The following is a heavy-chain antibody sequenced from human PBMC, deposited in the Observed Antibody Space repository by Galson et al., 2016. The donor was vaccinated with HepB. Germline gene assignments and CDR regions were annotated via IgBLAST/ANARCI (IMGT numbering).Heavy chain of an antibody. CDR1: GGTFSSYT. CDR3: ARVNRPQQLVMAAGYFDL. D-gene: IGHD6-13*01. CDR2: IIPMFGTA. J-gene: IGHJ2*01. Sequence: SVKVSCKASGGTFSSYTITWVRQAPGHGLEWLGGIIPMFGTANYAQKFQGRVTLTADEPTSKGDMEVSSLRSEDTAVYYCARVNRPQQLVMAAGYFDLWGRGTLVTVSS. V-gene: IGHV1-69*13.